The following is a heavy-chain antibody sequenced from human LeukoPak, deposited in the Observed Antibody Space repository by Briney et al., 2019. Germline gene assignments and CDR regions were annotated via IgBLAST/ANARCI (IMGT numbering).Heavy chain of an antibody. CDR2: IKQDGSEK. Sequence: GGSLRLSCAASGLIVSNYRMSWVRQAPGKGLEWVANIKQDGSEKYYVDSVKGRFTISRDNAKNSLYLQMNSLRAEDTAVYYCARALYDSSGYYYYYGMDVWGQGTTVTVSS. D-gene: IGHD3-22*01. V-gene: IGHV3-7*03. CDR1: GLIVSNYR. J-gene: IGHJ6*02. CDR3: ARALYDSSGYYYYYGMDV.